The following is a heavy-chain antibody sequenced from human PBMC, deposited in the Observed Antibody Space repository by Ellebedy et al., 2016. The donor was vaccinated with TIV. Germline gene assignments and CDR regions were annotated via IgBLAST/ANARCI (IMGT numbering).Heavy chain of an antibody. CDR2: ISSSGSTI. Sequence: GESLKISXAASGFTFSDYYMSWIRQAPGKGLEWVSYISSSGSTIYYADSVKGRFTISRDNAKNSLYLQLNSLRDEDTAVYYCARDSPGRSAFDIWGQGTMVTASS. J-gene: IGHJ3*02. CDR3: ARDSPGRSAFDI. CDR1: GFTFSDYY. V-gene: IGHV3-11*04. D-gene: IGHD2-8*02.